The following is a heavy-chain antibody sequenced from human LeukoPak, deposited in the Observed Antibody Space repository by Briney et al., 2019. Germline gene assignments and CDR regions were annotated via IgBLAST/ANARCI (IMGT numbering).Heavy chain of an antibody. CDR2: IYYSGST. CDR3: ARHMAPANYYGDFDY. Sequence: SETLSLTCTISGDSISYTGYYWGWIRQPPGKGLEWIGSIYYSGSTNYNPSLKSRVTISVDTSRNQFSLKLRSVTAADTALYFRARHMAPANYYGDFDYWGQGTLVTVSS. J-gene: IGHJ4*02. D-gene: IGHD4/OR15-4a*01. V-gene: IGHV4-39*01. CDR1: GDSISYTGYY.